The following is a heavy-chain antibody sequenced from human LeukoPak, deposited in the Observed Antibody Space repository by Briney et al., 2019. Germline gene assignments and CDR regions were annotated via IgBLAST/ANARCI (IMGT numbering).Heavy chain of an antibody. J-gene: IGHJ4*02. CDR2: ISGSGGST. V-gene: IGHV3-23*01. D-gene: IGHD3-22*01. Sequence: GGSLRLSCAASGFTFSSYAMSWVRQAPGKGLEWVSAISGSGGSTHYADSVKGRFTISRDNSKNTLFMQMNSLRAEDTAVYYCAKDFYDSSGSRYDYWGQGTLVTVSS. CDR3: AKDFYDSSGSRYDY. CDR1: GFTFSSYA.